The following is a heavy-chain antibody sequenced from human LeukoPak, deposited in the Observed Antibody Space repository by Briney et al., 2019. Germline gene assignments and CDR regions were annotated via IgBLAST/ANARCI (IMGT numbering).Heavy chain of an antibody. CDR3: TTLGYHLDS. D-gene: IGHD3-22*01. CDR2: FADSDTTT. CDR1: GFDFCAYE. Sequence: TVGSLRLSCAASGFDFCAYEMNWVRQAPGKGLEWVAYFADSDTTTYYADSVKGRFIISRDNARNSLYLQMNSLRAEDTALYYCTTLGYHLDSWGQGTLVTVSS. V-gene: IGHV3-48*03. J-gene: IGHJ4*02.